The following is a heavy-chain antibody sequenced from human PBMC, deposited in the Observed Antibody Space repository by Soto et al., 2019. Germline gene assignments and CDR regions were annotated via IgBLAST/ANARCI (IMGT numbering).Heavy chain of an antibody. J-gene: IGHJ4*02. CDR2: INPNSGGT. CDR3: ARANDYGDYPYHFDY. D-gene: IGHD4-17*01. CDR1: GYTFTGYY. Sequence: ASVKVSCKASGYTFTGYYMHWVRQAPGQGLEWMGWINPNSGGTNYAQKFQGWVTMTRDTSISTAYMELSRLRSDDTAVYYCARANDYGDYPYHFDYWGQGTLVTVSS. V-gene: IGHV1-2*04.